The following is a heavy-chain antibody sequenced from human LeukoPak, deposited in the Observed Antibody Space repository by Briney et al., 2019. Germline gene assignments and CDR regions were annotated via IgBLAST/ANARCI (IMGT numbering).Heavy chain of an antibody. CDR1: GFTCSSYG. D-gene: IGHD2-15*01. J-gene: IGHJ5*02. Sequence: GRSLRLSCAVSGFTCSSYGMHWVRQAPGKGLEWVAVISYDGSNKYYADSVKGRFTISRDNSKNTLYLQMNSLRAEDTAVYYCAKDIHPVAATGNWFDPWGQGTLVTVSS. V-gene: IGHV3-30*18. CDR3: AKDIHPVAATGNWFDP. CDR2: ISYDGSNK.